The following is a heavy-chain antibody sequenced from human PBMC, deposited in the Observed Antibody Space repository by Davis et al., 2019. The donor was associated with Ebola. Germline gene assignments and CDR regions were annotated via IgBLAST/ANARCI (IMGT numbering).Heavy chain of an antibody. CDR1: GYTFTSYA. CDR2: INTNTGNP. Sequence: AASVKVSCKASGYTFTSYAMNWVRQAPGQGLEWMGWINTNTGNPTYAQGFTGRFVFSLDTSVSTAYLQISSLKAEDTAVYYCARCEENPDTTMVSYFDYWGQGTLVTVSS. J-gene: IGHJ4*02. D-gene: IGHD5-18*01. V-gene: IGHV7-4-1*02. CDR3: ARCEENPDTTMVSYFDY.